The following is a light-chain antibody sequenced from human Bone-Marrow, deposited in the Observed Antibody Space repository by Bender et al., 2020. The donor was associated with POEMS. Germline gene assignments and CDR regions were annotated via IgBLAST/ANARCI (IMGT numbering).Light chain of an antibody. CDR1: TLPKQF. V-gene: IGLV3-25*03. J-gene: IGLJ2*01. CDR3: QVWDTRNVV. CDR2: TDT. Sequence: SYELTQPPSVSVSPGQTARITCSGETLPKQFVYWYQQKPGQAPLLVIYTDTERPSGIPERFSGSSSGTTVTLTISGVQAEDEADYYCQVWDTRNVVFGGGTKVTVL.